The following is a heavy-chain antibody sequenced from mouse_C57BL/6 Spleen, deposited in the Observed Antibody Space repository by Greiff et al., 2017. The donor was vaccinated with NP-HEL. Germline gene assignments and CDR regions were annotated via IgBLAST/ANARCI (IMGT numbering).Heavy chain of an antibody. CDR1: GYSITSGYY. CDR2: ISYDGSN. J-gene: IGHJ4*01. Sequence: DVKLQESGPGLVKPSQSLSLTCSVTGYSITSGYYWNWIRQFPGNKLEWMGYISYDGSNNYNPSLKNRISITRDTSKNQFFLKLNSVTTEDTATYYCARDHSRGAMDYWGQGTSVTVSS. V-gene: IGHV3-6*01. CDR3: ARDHSRGAMDY.